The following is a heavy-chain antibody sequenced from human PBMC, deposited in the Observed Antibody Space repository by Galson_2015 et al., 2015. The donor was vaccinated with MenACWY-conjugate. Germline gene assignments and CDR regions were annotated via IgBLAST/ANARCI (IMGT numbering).Heavy chain of an antibody. CDR3: ASRRGHDSSGYYYGLGAFDI. CDR2: IYPGDSDT. D-gene: IGHD3-22*01. J-gene: IGHJ3*02. Sequence: QSGAEVKKPGESLTISCKGSGYSFTSYWIGWVRQMPGKGLEWMGIIYPGDSDTRYSPSFQGQVTISADKSISTAYLQWSSLKASDTAMYYCASRRGHDSSGYYYGLGAFDIWGQGTMVTVSS. V-gene: IGHV5-51*01. CDR1: GYSFTSYW.